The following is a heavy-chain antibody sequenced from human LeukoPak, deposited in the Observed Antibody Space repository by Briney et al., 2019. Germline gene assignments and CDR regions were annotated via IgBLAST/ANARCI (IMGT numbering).Heavy chain of an antibody. Sequence: GASVKVSCKASGGTFSSYAIRWVRQAPGQGLEWMGRIIPILGIANYAQKFQGRVTITADKSTSTAYMELSSLRSEDTAVYYCARAGKWELFDYWGQGTLVTVSS. J-gene: IGHJ4*02. CDR3: ARAGKWELFDY. CDR2: IIPILGIA. CDR1: GGTFSSYA. D-gene: IGHD1-26*01. V-gene: IGHV1-69*04.